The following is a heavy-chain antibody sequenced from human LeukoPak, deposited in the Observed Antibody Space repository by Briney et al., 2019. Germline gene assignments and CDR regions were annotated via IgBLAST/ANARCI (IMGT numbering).Heavy chain of an antibody. CDR3: TTDLAPYYYDSSGYCFDY. V-gene: IGHV3-15*01. CDR1: GFTFSSYW. CDR2: IKSKTDGGTT. Sequence: GGSLRLSCAASGFTFSSYWMSWVRQAPGKGLEWVGRIKSKTDGGTTDYAAPVKGRFTISRDDSKNTLYLQMNSLKTEDTAVYYCTTDLAPYYYDSSGYCFDYWGQGTLVTVSS. J-gene: IGHJ4*02. D-gene: IGHD3-22*01.